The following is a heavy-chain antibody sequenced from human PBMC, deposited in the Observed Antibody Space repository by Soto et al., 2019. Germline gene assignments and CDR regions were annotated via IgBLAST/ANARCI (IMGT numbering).Heavy chain of an antibody. CDR1: GYTFTIYA. CDR3: ARESLVPYYDFWSGYQNTYYYYYGMDV. D-gene: IGHD3-3*01. J-gene: IGHJ6*02. Sequence: GASVKVSCKASGYTFTIYAMHWVLQAPGERLEWMGWINAGNGNTKYSQKFQGRVTITRDTSASTAYMELSSLRSEDTAVYYCARESLVPYYDFWSGYQNTYYYYYGMDVWGQGTTVTVSS. V-gene: IGHV1-3*01. CDR2: INAGNGNT.